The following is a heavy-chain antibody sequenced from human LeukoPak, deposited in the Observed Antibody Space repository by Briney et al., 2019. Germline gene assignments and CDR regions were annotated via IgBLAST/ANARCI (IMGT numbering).Heavy chain of an antibody. J-gene: IGHJ4*02. CDR3: ASPIITMVRGVIIHSFDY. Sequence: GSLRPSCAASGFTFSSYSMNWVRQAPGKGLEWIGSIYYSGSTYYNPSLKSRATISVDTSKNQFSLKLSSVTAADTAVYYCASPIITMVRGVIIHSFDYWGQGTLVTVSS. V-gene: IGHV4-59*05. CDR2: IYYSGST. D-gene: IGHD3-10*01. CDR1: GFTFSSYSMN.